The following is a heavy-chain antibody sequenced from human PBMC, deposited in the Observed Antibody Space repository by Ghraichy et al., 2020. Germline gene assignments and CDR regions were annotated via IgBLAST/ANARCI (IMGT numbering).Heavy chain of an antibody. CDR2: IGGSSGNT. CDR1: GFTFSSYA. V-gene: IGHV3-23*01. CDR3: AKDRGPSGSFDY. Sequence: GESLNISCAASGFTFSSYAMSWVRQAPGKGLEWVSAIGGSSGNTYYTDSVKGRFTISRDNTKNTLHLQMNSLRAEDTALYYCAKDRGPSGSFDYWGRGTLVTVSS. D-gene: IGHD6-19*01. J-gene: IGHJ4*02.